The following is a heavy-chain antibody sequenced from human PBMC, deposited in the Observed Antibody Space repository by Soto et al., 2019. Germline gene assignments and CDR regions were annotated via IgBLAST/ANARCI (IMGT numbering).Heavy chain of an antibody. J-gene: IGHJ6*02. Sequence: GASVKVSCKASGYTFTSYYMHWVRQAPGQGLEWMGIINPSGGSTSYAQKFQGRVTMTRDTSTSTVYMELSSLRSEDTAVYYCARVPQQITIFGVVTLDVWGQGTTVTVSS. CDR2: INPSGGST. D-gene: IGHD3-3*01. CDR1: GYTFTSYY. V-gene: IGHV1-46*01. CDR3: ARVPQQITIFGVVTLDV.